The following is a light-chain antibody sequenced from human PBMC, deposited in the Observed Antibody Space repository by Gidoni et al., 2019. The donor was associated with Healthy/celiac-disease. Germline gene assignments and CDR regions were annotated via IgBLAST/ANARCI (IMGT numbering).Light chain of an antibody. V-gene: IGLV2-14*01. CDR1: RRDVGGYNY. CDR2: EVT. J-gene: IGLJ1*01. Sequence: QSALTQPASVSGSPGQSITISCTGTRRDVGGYNYVAWYQQHPGNAPKLMIYEVTNRPSGVSNRFSGSKSGNTASLTISGLQAEDEADYYCSSYTSSSPYVFGTGTKVTVL. CDR3: SSYTSSSPYV.